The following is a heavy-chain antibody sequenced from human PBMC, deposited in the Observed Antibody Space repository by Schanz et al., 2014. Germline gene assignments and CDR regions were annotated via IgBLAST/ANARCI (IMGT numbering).Heavy chain of an antibody. CDR1: GVTFSSYA. V-gene: IGHV3-23*01. CDR3: ARGGRIDY. CDR2: ISGSGAST. D-gene: IGHD3-3*01. J-gene: IGHJ4*02. Sequence: EVQLLESGGGFVQPGGSLRLSCVASGVTFSSYAMSWVRQASGKGLEWVSAISGSGASTYYADSVKGRFTISRDNSKNTLYLQMNSLTAEDTAVYYCARGGRIDYWGQGTLVTVSS.